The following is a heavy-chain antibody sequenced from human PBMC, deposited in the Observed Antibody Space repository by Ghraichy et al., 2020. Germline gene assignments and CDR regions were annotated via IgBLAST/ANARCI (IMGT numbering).Heavy chain of an antibody. V-gene: IGHV1-8*01. CDR2: MNPNSGNT. CDR3: ASPRVGATTGYYYGMDV. CDR1: GYTFTSYD. Sequence: ASVKVSCKASGYTFTSYDINWVRQATGQGLEWMGWMNPNSGNTGYAQKFQGRVTMTRNTSISTAYMELSSLRSEDTAVDYCASPRVGATTGYYYGMDVWGQGTTVTVSS. J-gene: IGHJ6*02. D-gene: IGHD1-26*01.